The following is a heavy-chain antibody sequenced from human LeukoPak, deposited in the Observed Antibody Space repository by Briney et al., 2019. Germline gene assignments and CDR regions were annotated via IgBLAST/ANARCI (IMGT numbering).Heavy chain of an antibody. CDR1: GFTLSNSW. Sequence: GGALTLSCPASGFTLSNSWMRWVRQAAGKGRDWVGRIKSKTDGGTTDYAAPVKGRFTISRDDSKNTLYLQMNSLKTEDTAVYYCTTARGFDPWGQGTLVTVSS. J-gene: IGHJ5*02. CDR3: TTARGFDP. D-gene: IGHD6-6*01. CDR2: IKSKTDGGTT. V-gene: IGHV3-15*01.